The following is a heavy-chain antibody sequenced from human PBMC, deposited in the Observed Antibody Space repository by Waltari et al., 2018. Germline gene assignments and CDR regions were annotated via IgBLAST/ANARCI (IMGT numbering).Heavy chain of an antibody. CDR1: GGTFSSYA. V-gene: IGHV1-69*13. Sequence: QVQLVQSGAEVKKPGSSVKVSCKASGGTFSSYAISWVRQAPGQGLEWMGGIIPIFGTANYAQKFQGRVTITADESTSTAYMELSSLRSEDTAVYYCARDREYSSSWYAGGYYFDYWGQGTLVTVSS. CDR2: IIPIFGTA. D-gene: IGHD6-13*01. J-gene: IGHJ4*02. CDR3: ARDREYSSSWYAGGYYFDY.